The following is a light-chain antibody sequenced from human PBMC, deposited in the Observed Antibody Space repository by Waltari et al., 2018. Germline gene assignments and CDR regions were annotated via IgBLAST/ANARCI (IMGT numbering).Light chain of an antibody. CDR1: QDISSW. V-gene: IGKV1-12*01. CDR2: AAS. CDR3: QQANSFPLLT. J-gene: IGKJ4*01. Sequence: DIQMPQSPSSVSASVGDRVTITCRASQDISSWLAWYQQQPGKAPKLLIYAASSLQSGVPSRFSGSGSGTDFTLTISSLQPEDFATYYCQQANSFPLLTFGGGTKVELK.